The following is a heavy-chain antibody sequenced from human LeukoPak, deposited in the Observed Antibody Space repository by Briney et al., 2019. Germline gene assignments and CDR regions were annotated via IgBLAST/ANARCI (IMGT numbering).Heavy chain of an antibody. D-gene: IGHD2-15*01. V-gene: IGHV3-66*01. CDR2: IYSGGST. J-gene: IGHJ1*01. CDR3: ASDSYSPEYFQH. Sequence: RGSLRLSCAASGFSVSNNYMSWVRQAPGKGLEWVSVIYSGGSTFYADSVKGRFTISRDNSKNTLYLQMNSLRAEDTAVYYCASDSYSPEYFQHWGQGTRVTVSS. CDR1: GFSVSNNY.